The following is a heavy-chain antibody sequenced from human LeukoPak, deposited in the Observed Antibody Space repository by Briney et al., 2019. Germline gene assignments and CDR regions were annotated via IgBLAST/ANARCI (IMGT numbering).Heavy chain of an antibody. D-gene: IGHD3-10*01. CDR3: ARDSGLWFGELYYYYGMGV. Sequence: PSQTLSLTCTVSGGSISSGDYYWSWIRQPPGKGLEWIGYIYYSGSTYYNPSLKSRVTISVDTSKNQFSLKLSSVTAADTAVYYCARDSGLWFGELYYYYGMGVWGKGTTVTVSS. V-gene: IGHV4-30-4*01. CDR2: IYYSGST. CDR1: GGSISSGDYY. J-gene: IGHJ6*04.